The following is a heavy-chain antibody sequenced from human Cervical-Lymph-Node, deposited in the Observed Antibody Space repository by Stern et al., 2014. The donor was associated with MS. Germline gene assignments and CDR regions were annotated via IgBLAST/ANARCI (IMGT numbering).Heavy chain of an antibody. V-gene: IGHV3-9*01. Sequence: EVQLVQSGGGLVQPGRSLRLSCAASGFTFDDYAMHWVRQAPGKGLEWVSSISWNSGSIGYADSVKGRFTVSRDNAKNSLYLQMNSLRPEDTAFYYCAKVAWVKWLHLLGYFDYWGQGTLVTVSS. CDR1: GFTFDDYA. D-gene: IGHD5-24*01. CDR3: AKVAWVKWLHLLGYFDY. CDR2: ISWNSGSI. J-gene: IGHJ4*02.